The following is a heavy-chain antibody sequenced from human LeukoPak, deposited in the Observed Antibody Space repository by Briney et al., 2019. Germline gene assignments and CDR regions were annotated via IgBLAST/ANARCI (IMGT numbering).Heavy chain of an antibody. CDR3: ARDYNWNYYYYMDV. J-gene: IGHJ6*03. V-gene: IGHV4-59*01. CDR1: GGSISSYY. D-gene: IGHD1-1*01. CDR2: IYYSGST. Sequence: PSETLSLTCTVSGGSISSYYWSWIRQPPGKGLEWIGYIYYSGSTNYNPSLKSRVTISVDTSKNQFSLKLSPVTAADTAVYHCARDYNWNYYYYMDVWGKGTTVTVSS.